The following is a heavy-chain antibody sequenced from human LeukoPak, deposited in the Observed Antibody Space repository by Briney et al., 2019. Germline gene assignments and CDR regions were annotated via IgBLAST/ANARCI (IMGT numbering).Heavy chain of an antibody. CDR3: ARRGGYDSSGYHLEIDY. D-gene: IGHD3-22*01. CDR2: IIPIFGTA. V-gene: IGHV1-69*06. Sequence: SVKVSCEASGGTFSSYAISWVRQAPGQGLEWMGGIIPIFGTANYAQKFQGRVTITADKSTSTAYMELSSLRSEDTAVYYCARRGGYDSSGYHLEIDYWGQGTLVTVSS. CDR1: GGTFSSYA. J-gene: IGHJ4*02.